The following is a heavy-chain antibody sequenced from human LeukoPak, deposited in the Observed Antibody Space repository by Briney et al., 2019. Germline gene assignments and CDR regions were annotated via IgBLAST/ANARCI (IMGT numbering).Heavy chain of an antibody. CDR3: ARVTTMTTGLANY. CDR2: ITIGDSTT. CDR1: GFTFSNYA. V-gene: IGHV3-23*01. D-gene: IGHD4-17*01. Sequence: GGSLRLSCAASGFTFSNYAMSWVRQAPAKGLEWVSAITIGDSTTYYAVSVKGRFTISRGNSKNTLYLQMNSLRAEDTAVYYCARVTTMTTGLANYWGQGILVTVSS. J-gene: IGHJ4*02.